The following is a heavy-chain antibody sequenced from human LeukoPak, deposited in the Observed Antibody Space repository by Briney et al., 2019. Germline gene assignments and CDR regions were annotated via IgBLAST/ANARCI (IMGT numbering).Heavy chain of an antibody. Sequence: PGGSLRLSCAASGFTFSSYAMSWVRQAPGKGLEWVSAISGSGGSTYYADSVKGRFTISRDNSKNTLYLQMNSLRAEDTAVYYCAKDQGISSGYYYFDYWGQGTLVTVSS. CDR1: GFTFSSYA. CDR2: ISGSGGST. D-gene: IGHD3-22*01. J-gene: IGHJ4*02. V-gene: IGHV3-23*01. CDR3: AKDQGISSGYYYFDY.